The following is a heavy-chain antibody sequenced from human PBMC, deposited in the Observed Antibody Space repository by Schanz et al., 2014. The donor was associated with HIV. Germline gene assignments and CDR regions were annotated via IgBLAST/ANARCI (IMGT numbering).Heavy chain of an antibody. J-gene: IGHJ4*02. D-gene: IGHD2-15*01. Sequence: VRLLESGGDLVQPGGSLRLSCAASGFTFSSYALHWVRQAPGKGLEWVALISYDGNDKYYADSVKGRFTISRDNSKNTLFLQMNSLRAEDTAVYHCAARYCSGAKCYSLDYWGQGTLVTVSS. CDR2: ISYDGNDK. V-gene: IGHV3-30*03. CDR3: AARYCSGAKCYSLDY. CDR1: GFTFSSYA.